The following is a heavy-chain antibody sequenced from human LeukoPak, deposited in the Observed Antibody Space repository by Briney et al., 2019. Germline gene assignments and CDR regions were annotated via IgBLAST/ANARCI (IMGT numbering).Heavy chain of an antibody. V-gene: IGHV3-30*01. CDR2: ISYDGSNK. Sequence: PGGSLRLSCVVSGFTFNSYAMHWVRQAPGKGLEWVAVISYDGSNKYYADSVKGRFTISRDNSKNTLYLQMNSLRAEDTAVYYCARDPTTGSSRPGLFDYWGQGTLVTLSS. CDR3: ARDPTTGSSRPGLFDY. J-gene: IGHJ4*02. D-gene: IGHD6-6*01. CDR1: GFTFNSYA.